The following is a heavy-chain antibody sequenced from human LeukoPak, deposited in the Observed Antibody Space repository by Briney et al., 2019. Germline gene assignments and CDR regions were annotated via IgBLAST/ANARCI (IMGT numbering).Heavy chain of an antibody. CDR1: GYSFTSYW. V-gene: IGHV5-51*01. CDR3: AREAHDDFWSGYYGNWFDP. J-gene: IGHJ5*02. D-gene: IGHD3-3*01. CDR2: IYPGDSDT. Sequence: GESLKISCKGSGYSFTSYWIGWVRQMPGKGLEWMGIIYPGDSDTRYSPSFQGQVTISADKSISTAYLQWSSLKASDTAMYYCAREAHDDFWSGYYGNWFDPWGQGTLVTVSS.